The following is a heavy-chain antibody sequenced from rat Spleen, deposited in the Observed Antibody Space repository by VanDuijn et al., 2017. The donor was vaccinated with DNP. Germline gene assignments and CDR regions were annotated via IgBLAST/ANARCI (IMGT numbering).Heavy chain of an antibody. CDR1: GFTFSDYY. D-gene: IGHD1-3*01. CDR3: ARRLFKYGSNAHWYVDF. V-gene: IGHV5-25*01. Sequence: EVQLVESGGGLVQPGGSLKLSCAASGFTFSDYYMAWVRQAPTKGLEWVTSISPSGGGTYYRHSVKGRFTISRDYAKTSLYLQMDSLRSEDTATYYCARRLFKYGSNAHWYVDFWGPGTMVTVSS. J-gene: IGHJ1*01. CDR2: ISPSGGGT.